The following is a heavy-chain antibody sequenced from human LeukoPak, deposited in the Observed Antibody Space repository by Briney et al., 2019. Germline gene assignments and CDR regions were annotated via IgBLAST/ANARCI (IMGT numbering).Heavy chain of an antibody. CDR2: INHSGST. Sequence: SETLSLTCAVYGGSFSGYYWSWIRQPPGKGLEWIGEINHSGSTNHNPSLKSRVTISVDTSKNQFSLKLSSVTAADTAVYYCAGPAYYYYYMDVWGKGTTVTVSS. CDR1: GGSFSGYY. J-gene: IGHJ6*03. V-gene: IGHV4-34*01. CDR3: AGPAYYYYYMDV.